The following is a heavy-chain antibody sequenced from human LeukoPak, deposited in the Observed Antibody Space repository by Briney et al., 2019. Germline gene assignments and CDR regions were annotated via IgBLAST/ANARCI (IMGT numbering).Heavy chain of an antibody. D-gene: IGHD3/OR15-3a*01. CDR1: GYSFTSYW. J-gene: IGHJ6*03. Sequence: HGESLKISCKGSGYSFTSYWIGWVRQMPGKGLEWMGIIYPGDSDTRYSPSFQGQVTISADKSISTAYLQWSSLKASDTAMYYCARLWAGYYPPYYYYYYMDVWGKGTTVTVSS. CDR2: IYPGDSDT. CDR3: ARLWAGYYPPYYYYYYMDV. V-gene: IGHV5-51*01.